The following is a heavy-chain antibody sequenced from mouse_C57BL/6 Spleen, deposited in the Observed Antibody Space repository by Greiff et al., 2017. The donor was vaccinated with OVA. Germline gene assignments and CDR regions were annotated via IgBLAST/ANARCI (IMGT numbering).Heavy chain of an antibody. CDR2: IYPGSGNT. CDR1: GYTFTDYY. CDR3: ARSNYGYAMDY. V-gene: IGHV1-76*01. D-gene: IGHD2-4*01. J-gene: IGHJ4*01. Sequence: QVHVKQSGAELVRPGASVKLSCKASGYTFTDYYINWVKQRPGQGLEWIARIYPGSGNTYYNEKFKGKATLTAEKSSSTAYMQLSSLTSEDSAVYFCARSNYGYAMDYWGQGTSVTVSS.